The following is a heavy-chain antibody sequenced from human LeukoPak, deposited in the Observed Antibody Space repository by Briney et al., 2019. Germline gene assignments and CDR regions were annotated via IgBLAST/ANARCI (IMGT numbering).Heavy chain of an antibody. V-gene: IGHV3-23*01. CDR2: LSGSGGST. D-gene: IGHD6-19*01. CDR3: SKDIPRFLGLEHLDY. Sequence: GGSLRLSCAASGFTFSSYAMSWVRQAPAKGLERVSALSGSGGSTYYADSVKGRFTISRDNSKNTLYLQMNSLRAEDTAVYFRSKDIPRFLGLEHLDYWGQGPLVTVSS. J-gene: IGHJ4*02. CDR1: GFTFSSYA.